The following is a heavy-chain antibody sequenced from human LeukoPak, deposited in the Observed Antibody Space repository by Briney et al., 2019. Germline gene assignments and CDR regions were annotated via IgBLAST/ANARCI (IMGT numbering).Heavy chain of an antibody. CDR3: ASPREYCSSTSCPTLFDY. J-gene: IGHJ4*02. V-gene: IGHV1-69*05. CDR1: GGTFSSYA. D-gene: IGHD2-2*01. CDR2: IIPIFGTA. Sequence: ASVKVSCKASGGTFSSYAISWVRQAPGQGLEWMGGIIPIFGTASYAQKFQGRVTITTDESTSTAYMELSSLRSEDTAVYYCASPREYCSSTSCPTLFDYWGQGTLVTVSS.